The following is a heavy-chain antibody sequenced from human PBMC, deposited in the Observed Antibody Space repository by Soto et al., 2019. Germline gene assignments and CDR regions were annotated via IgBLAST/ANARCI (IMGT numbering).Heavy chain of an antibody. J-gene: IGHJ6*02. D-gene: IGHD4-17*01. V-gene: IGHV3-23*01. CDR1: GFTFSSYA. CDR2: ISGSGGST. Sequence: GSLRLSCAASGFTFSSYAMSWVRQAPGKGLEWVSAISGSGGSTYYADSVKGWFTISRDNSKNTLYLQMNSLRAEDTAIYYCAKDAPTVTTDYYGMDVWGQGTTVTVSS. CDR3: AKDAPTVTTDYYGMDV.